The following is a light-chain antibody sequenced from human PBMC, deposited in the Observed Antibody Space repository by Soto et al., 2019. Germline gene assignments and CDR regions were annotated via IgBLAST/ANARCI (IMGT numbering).Light chain of an antibody. Sequence: DIVMTQSPLSLPVTPGEPASISCRSSQSLLHSNGYNYLDWYVQKPGQSPQLLIYLRSNRASGVPDRFIGSGSGTDFTLKISRVEAEDVGVYYCMQALQTPLTFGGGTKVEIK. CDR1: QSLLHSNGYNY. CDR3: MQALQTPLT. J-gene: IGKJ4*01. CDR2: LRS. V-gene: IGKV2-28*01.